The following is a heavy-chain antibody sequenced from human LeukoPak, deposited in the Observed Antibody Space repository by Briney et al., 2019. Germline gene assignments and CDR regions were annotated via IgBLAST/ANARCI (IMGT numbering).Heavy chain of an antibody. D-gene: IGHD5-12*01. Sequence: PGGSLRLSCAASGFTFSSYAMHWVRQAPGKGLEYVSAISSNGGSTYYANSVKGRFTISRDNSKNTLYLQMGSLRAEDMAVYYCARVRRGYDFLDYWGQRTLVTVSS. V-gene: IGHV3-64*01. CDR2: ISSNGGST. CDR1: GFTFSSYA. CDR3: ARVRRGYDFLDY. J-gene: IGHJ4*02.